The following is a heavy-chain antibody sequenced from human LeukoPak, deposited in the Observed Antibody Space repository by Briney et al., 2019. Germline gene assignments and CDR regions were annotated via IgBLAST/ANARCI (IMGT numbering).Heavy chain of an antibody. Sequence: GGSLRLSCAASGFTFSDYYMSWIRQAPGKGLEWVSHIGSSGSGTTIYYADSVKGRFTISRDNAKNSLYLQLDSLRAEDTAVYYCARTRQSGSGYFQHWGQGTLVTVSS. CDR3: ARTRQSGSGYFQH. J-gene: IGHJ1*01. V-gene: IGHV3-11*01. CDR2: IGSSGSGTTI. D-gene: IGHD3-10*01. CDR1: GFTFSDYY.